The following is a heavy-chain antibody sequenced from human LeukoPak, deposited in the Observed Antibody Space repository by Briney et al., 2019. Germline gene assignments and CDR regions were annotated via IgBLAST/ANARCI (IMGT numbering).Heavy chain of an antibody. CDR2: INPNSGGA. V-gene: IGHV1-2*02. J-gene: IGHJ3*02. D-gene: IGHD3-10*01. CDR1: GYTFTGYY. CDR3: ATKGESRYAYGSGSYYNRRGAFDI. Sequence: ASVKVSCKASGYTFTGYYMHWVRQAPGQGLEWMGWINPNSGGANYAQKFQGRVTMTRDTSISTAYMELSRLRSDDAAVYYCATKGESRYAYGSGSYYNRRGAFDIWGQGTMVTVSS.